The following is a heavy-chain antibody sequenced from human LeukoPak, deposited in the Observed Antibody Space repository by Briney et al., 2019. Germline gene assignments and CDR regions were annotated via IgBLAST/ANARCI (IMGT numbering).Heavy chain of an antibody. J-gene: IGHJ4*02. CDR2: ISSSGSTI. V-gene: IGHV3-48*03. Sequence: GGSLRLSCAASGFTFSSYEMNWVRQAPGKGLEWVSYISSSGSTIYYADSVKGRFTSSRDNSKNTLYLQMSSLRAEDTAVYYCAKRGAEVGQTVAPGDYWGQGTLVTVSS. CDR1: GFTFSSYE. D-gene: IGHD1-26*01. CDR3: AKRGAEVGQTVAPGDY.